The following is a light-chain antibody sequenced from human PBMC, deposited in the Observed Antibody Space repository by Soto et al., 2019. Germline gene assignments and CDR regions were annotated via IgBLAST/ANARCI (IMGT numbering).Light chain of an antibody. V-gene: IGKV3-11*01. CDR2: AAS. Sequence: EIVLTQSPAPLSLSPRARATLSCTASQNVRKYLAWYQQKPGQAPRLLIYAASNRATGIPARSSGSGSGTDFTLTISSLEPEDFAVYYCQQRGDWRGTFGGGTKVEIK. J-gene: IGKJ4*01. CDR1: QNVRKY. CDR3: QQRGDWRGT.